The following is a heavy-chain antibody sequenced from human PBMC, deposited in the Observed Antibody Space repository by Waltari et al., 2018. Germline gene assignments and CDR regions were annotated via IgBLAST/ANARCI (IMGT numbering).Heavy chain of an antibody. J-gene: IGHJ4*02. D-gene: IGHD6-13*01. CDR3: TKDVTAAGSAQFDY. CDR2: ISGNSGWI. CDR1: GFTFDDYA. V-gene: IGHV3-9*03. Sequence: EVQVVESGGGLVQPGRSLRGACAASGFTFDDYAMHWVRQGPGKGLEWVAGISGNSGWIGYADSVKGRFTISRDNAKHSLHLQMNSLRAEDMALYYCTKDVTAAGSAQFDYWGQGTLVSVSS.